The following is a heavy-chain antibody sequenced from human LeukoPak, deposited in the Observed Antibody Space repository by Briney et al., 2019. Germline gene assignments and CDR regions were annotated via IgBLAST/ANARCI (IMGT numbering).Heavy chain of an antibody. J-gene: IGHJ6*03. D-gene: IGHD6-13*01. CDR3: ARDRGSSWFPTLYYYYYMDV. CDR1: GYTFTGYY. Sequence: ASVKVSCKASGYTFTGYYMRWVRQAPGQGLEWMGWINPNSGGTNYAQKFQGRVTMTRDTSISTAYMELSRLRSDDTAVYYCARDRGSSWFPTLYYYYYMDVWGKGTTVTVSS. CDR2: INPNSGGT. V-gene: IGHV1-2*02.